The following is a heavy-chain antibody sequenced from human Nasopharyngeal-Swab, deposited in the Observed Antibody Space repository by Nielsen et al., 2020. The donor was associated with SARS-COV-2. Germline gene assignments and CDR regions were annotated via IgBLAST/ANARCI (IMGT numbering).Heavy chain of an antibody. Sequence: SETLSLTCAVSGGSVSSNDWRTWVRQSPGKGLEWIGEVSHSGSINYNPSLKSRVSLSMDKSKRQFSLRLTSVSAADTAVYFCARGDLVVVPSPILGLGPFFYYFYLDVWGKGTTVTVSS. CDR3: ARGDLVVVPSPILGLGPFFYYFYLDV. CDR2: VSHSGSI. CDR1: GGSVSSNDW. D-gene: IGHD2-2*01. V-gene: IGHV4-4*02. J-gene: IGHJ6*03.